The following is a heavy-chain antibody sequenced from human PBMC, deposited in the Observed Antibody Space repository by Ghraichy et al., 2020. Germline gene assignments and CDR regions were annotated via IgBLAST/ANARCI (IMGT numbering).Heavy chain of an antibody. D-gene: IGHD3/OR15-3a*01. CDR1: GDSINSGDYY. J-gene: IGHJ4*02. CDR3: ASGLALTDFDY. V-gene: IGHV4-30-4*01. CDR2: TYDSGNT. Sequence: SQTLSLTCTVSGDSINSGDYYWSWIRQPPGKGLEWIGFTYDSGNTYYNPSLKSRVIISVYTSKNQFSLNVTSVTAADTAVYYCASGLALTDFDYWGQGTLVTVSS.